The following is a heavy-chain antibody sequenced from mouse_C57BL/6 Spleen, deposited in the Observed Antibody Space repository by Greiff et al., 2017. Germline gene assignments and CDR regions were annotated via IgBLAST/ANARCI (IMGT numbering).Heavy chain of an antibody. CDR2: IYPGSGST. CDR1: GYTFTSYW. V-gene: IGHV1-55*01. J-gene: IGHJ2*01. D-gene: IGHD1-1*01. CDR3: ARHGTTVVAYYFDY. Sequence: QVQLQQPGAELVKPGASVKMSCKASGYTFTSYWITWVKQRPGQGLEWIGDIYPGSGSTNYNEKFKSKATLTVDTSSSTAYMQLSSLTSEDSAVYYCARHGTTVVAYYFDYWGQGTTLTVSS.